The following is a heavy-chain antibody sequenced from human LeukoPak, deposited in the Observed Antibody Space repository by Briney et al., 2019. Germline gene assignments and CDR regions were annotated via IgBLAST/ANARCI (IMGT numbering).Heavy chain of an antibody. D-gene: IGHD3-9*01. CDR1: GYTCTGYS. Sequence: ASVKVSCKASGYTCTGYSMHWVRQAPGQGLEWMGWMNPNSGGTNYAQKFQGRGTVTRDTSINTAYVELSRLTSDDTAVYYCARGRSYDILTGYLFDHWGQGTLVTVSS. J-gene: IGHJ4*02. V-gene: IGHV1-2*02. CDR2: MNPNSGGT. CDR3: ARGRSYDILTGYLFDH.